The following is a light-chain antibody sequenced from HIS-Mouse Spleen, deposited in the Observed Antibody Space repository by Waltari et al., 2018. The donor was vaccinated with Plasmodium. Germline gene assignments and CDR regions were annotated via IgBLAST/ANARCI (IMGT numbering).Light chain of an antibody. J-gene: IGLJ3*02. V-gene: IGLV7-46*01. CDR2: DTS. CDR1: TGALTSAHH. CDR3: LLSYSGARWV. Sequence: QAVVTQEPSLTVSPGGTVTPPCASSTGALTSAHHPHWFQQKPGQAPRTLIYDTSNKHSWTPARFSGSLLGGKAALTLSGAQPEDEAEYYCLLSYSGARWVFGGGTKLTVL.